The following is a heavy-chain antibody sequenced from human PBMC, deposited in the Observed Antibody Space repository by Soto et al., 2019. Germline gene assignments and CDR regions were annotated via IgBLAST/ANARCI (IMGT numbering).Heavy chain of an antibody. J-gene: IGHJ4*02. CDR1: SGSFGSGIW. CDR3: AGAARFSPFDF. CDR2: LYHTGNT. Sequence: SETLSLTCTASSGSFGSGIWWSWVRQPPGKGLEWIGELYHTGNTNHNPSLKSRLTMSVDESKNQFSLSLSSVTAADTAVYYCAGAARFSPFDFWGRGTLVTVSS. D-gene: IGHD6-6*01. V-gene: IGHV4-4*02.